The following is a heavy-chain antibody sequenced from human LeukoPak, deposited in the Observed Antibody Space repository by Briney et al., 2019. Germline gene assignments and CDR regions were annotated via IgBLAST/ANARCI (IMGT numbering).Heavy chain of an antibody. CDR3: ARDLPYYGSGSHYDAFDI. Sequence: ASVKVSCKASGYTFTSYGISWVRQAPGQGLEWMGWISAYNGNTNYAQKLQGRVTMTTDTSTSTAYMELRSLRSDDTAMYYCARDLPYYGSGSHYDAFDIWGQGTMVTVSS. CDR1: GYTFTSYG. J-gene: IGHJ3*02. D-gene: IGHD3-10*01. V-gene: IGHV1-18*01. CDR2: ISAYNGNT.